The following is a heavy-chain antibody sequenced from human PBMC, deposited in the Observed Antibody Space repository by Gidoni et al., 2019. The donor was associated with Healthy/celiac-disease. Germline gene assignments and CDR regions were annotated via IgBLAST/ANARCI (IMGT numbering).Heavy chain of an antibody. CDR2: IWYDGSNK. D-gene: IGHD4-17*01. J-gene: IGHJ6*02. V-gene: IGHV3-33*01. CDR1: RFTFTSYG. Sequence: QVQLVESGGGVVPPGRSLRISCAASRFTFTSYGLHWVRQAPGKGLEWLAVIWYDGSNKYYADSVKGRFTISRDNSKNTLYLQMNSLRAEDTAVYYCARDPGIGYGGKFGYYGMDVWGQGTTVTVSS. CDR3: ARDPGIGYGGKFGYYGMDV.